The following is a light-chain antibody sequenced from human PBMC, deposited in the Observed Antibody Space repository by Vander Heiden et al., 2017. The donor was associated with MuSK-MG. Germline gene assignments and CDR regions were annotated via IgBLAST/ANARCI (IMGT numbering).Light chain of an antibody. CDR2: ELT. CDR3: GSDAGRTTFAV. J-gene: IGLJ2*01. V-gene: IGLV2-23*02. CDR1: TSDGGGYDL. Sequence: QSALTQPASVSGSPGQSITISCSGTTSDGGGYDLVSWYQQHPGKAPQLMIYELTKRPSGVANRFSAAKSGNTASLTISGLQADDEAHYYCGSDAGRTTFAVFGGGTKVTVL.